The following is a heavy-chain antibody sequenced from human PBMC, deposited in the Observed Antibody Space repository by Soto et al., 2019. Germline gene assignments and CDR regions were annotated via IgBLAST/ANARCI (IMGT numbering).Heavy chain of an antibody. V-gene: IGHV1-3*01. CDR3: ARERPLRYFEWLPPGGMDV. CDR2: INAGNGNT. CDR1: GYTFTSYA. J-gene: IGHJ6*02. D-gene: IGHD3-9*01. Sequence: ASVKVSCKASGYTFTSYAMHWVRQAPGQRLEWMGWINAGNGNTKYSQKFQGRVTITRDTSASTAYMELSSLRSEDTAVHYCARERPLRYFEWLPPGGMDVWGQGTTVTVSS.